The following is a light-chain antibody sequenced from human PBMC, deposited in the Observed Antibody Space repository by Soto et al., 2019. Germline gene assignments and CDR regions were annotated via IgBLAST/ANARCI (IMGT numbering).Light chain of an antibody. Sequence: QSALTQPASVSGSPGQSITISCTGTSSDVGGYNYVSWYQQHPGKAPKLMIYDVSNRPSGVSNRFSGSKSGNTASLTISGLQEEDDADYYCSSYASSSPYVFGTGTKVTVL. CDR2: DVS. V-gene: IGLV2-14*01. CDR1: SSDVGGYNY. CDR3: SSYASSSPYV. J-gene: IGLJ1*01.